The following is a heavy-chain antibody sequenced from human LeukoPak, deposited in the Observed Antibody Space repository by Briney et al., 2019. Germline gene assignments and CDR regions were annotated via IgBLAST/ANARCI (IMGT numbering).Heavy chain of an antibody. CDR1: RFTLTSYS. CDR2: ISSSSSTI. J-gene: IGHJ4*02. D-gene: IGHD6-19*01. V-gene: IGHV3-48*04. Sequence: PGGSLRLSCAPSRFTLTSYSMNWVRQAPGKGLEWVSYISSSSSTIYYADSVKGRFTISRDNAKNSLHLQMNSLRAEDTAVYYCAKAVAGLFDYWGQGTLVTVSS. CDR3: AKAVAGLFDY.